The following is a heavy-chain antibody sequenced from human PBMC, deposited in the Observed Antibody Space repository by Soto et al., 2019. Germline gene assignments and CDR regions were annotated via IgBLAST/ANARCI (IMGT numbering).Heavy chain of an antibody. CDR2: IYYSGST. CDR3: ARGTLTGYCRFDY. D-gene: IGHD3-9*01. Sequence: TLSLTCTVSGGSISSGDYYWSWIRQPPGKGLEWIGYIYYSGSTYYNPSLKSRVTISVDTSKNQFSLKLSSVTAADTAVYYCARGTLTGYCRFDYWGQGTLVTVSS. V-gene: IGHV4-30-4*01. CDR1: GGSISSGDYY. J-gene: IGHJ4*02.